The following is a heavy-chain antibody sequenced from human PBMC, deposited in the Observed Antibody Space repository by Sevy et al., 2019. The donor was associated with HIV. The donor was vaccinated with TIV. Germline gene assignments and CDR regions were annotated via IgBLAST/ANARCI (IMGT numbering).Heavy chain of an antibody. Sequence: GGSLRLSCAASGFTFSSYAMHWVRQAPGKGLEWVAVISYDGSNKYYADSVKGRFTISRDNSKNTLYLQMNSLRAEDTDVYYCARDPRRGYSYGYFDYWGQGTLVTVSS. V-gene: IGHV3-30-3*01. D-gene: IGHD5-18*01. CDR2: ISYDGSNK. CDR1: GFTFSSYA. CDR3: ARDPRRGYSYGYFDY. J-gene: IGHJ4*02.